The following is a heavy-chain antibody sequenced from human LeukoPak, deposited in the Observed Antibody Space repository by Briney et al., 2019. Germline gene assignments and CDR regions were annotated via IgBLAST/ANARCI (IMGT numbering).Heavy chain of an antibody. Sequence: GASVKVSCKASGYTFRAYAIHWVRQAPGQRFEWMGWIDADNGDTRYSQRFQGRVTITRDTSASTVYMELSSLRSDDTAVYYCARDRSDYGDYAGGNWGQGTLVTVSS. J-gene: IGHJ4*02. CDR2: IDADNGDT. CDR1: GYTFRAYA. CDR3: ARDRSDYGDYAGGN. V-gene: IGHV1-3*01. D-gene: IGHD4-17*01.